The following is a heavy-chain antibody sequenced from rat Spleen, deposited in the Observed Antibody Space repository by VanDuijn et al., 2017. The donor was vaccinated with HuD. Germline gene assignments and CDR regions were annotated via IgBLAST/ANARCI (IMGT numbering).Heavy chain of an antibody. V-gene: IGHV3-1*01. J-gene: IGHJ2*01. CDR3: ARHNVTTGDYFDY. CDR1: GYSITSSY. CDR2: ISYSGST. Sequence: EVQLQESGPGLVKPSQSFSLTCSVTGYSITSSYRWNWIRKFPGNRMEWIGHISYSGSTNYNPSLKSRLSIGRDTSKNQFFLQLNSVTTEDTATYYCARHNVTTGDYFDYWGQGVMVTVSS. D-gene: IGHD1-10*01.